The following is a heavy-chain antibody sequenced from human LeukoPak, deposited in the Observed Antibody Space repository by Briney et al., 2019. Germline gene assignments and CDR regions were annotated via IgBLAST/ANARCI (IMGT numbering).Heavy chain of an antibody. D-gene: IGHD3-10*01. CDR3: ARAEVTMVRGVIKPCDY. J-gene: IGHJ4*02. Sequence: PGGSLRLSCVGSGFTFSDYWTTWVRQGPGKELEWVANIKEDGSEKFYGDSVRGRLTISRDNAKNVLYLQMNSLRAEDTAVYYCARAEVTMVRGVIKPCDYWGQGTLVTVSS. CDR1: GFTFSDYW. CDR2: IKEDGSEK. V-gene: IGHV3-7*01.